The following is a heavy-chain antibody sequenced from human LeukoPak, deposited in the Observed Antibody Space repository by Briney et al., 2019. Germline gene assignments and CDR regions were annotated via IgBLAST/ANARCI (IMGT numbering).Heavy chain of an antibody. CDR3: ARDPSRIAAAGFYYYFDY. D-gene: IGHD6-13*01. CDR1: GFTFSSYA. V-gene: IGHV3-23*01. Sequence: GGSLRLSCAASGFTFSSYAMSWVRQAPGKGLEWVSAISGSGGSTYYADSVKGRFTISRDNSKNTLYLQMNSLRAEDTAVYYCARDPSRIAAAGFYYYFDYWGQGTLVTVSS. J-gene: IGHJ4*02. CDR2: ISGSGGST.